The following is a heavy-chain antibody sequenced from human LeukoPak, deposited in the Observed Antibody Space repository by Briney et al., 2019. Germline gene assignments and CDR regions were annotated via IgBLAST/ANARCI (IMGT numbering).Heavy chain of an antibody. Sequence: GGSLRLSCAARGFSFSGYWMTWVRQAPGKGLEWVANIKQAGSEKYYVDSVKGRFTISRDNAKNSLYLEMNSLRAEDTAVYYCARGHPYYFYMDVWGKGTTVTVSS. J-gene: IGHJ6*03. CDR2: IKQAGSEK. CDR1: GFSFSGYW. CDR3: ARGHPYYFYMDV. V-gene: IGHV3-7*01.